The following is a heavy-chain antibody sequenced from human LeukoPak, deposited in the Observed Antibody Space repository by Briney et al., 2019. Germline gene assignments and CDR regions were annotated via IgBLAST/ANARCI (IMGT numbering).Heavy chain of an antibody. CDR2: ISSSSSTI. V-gene: IGHV3-48*01. CDR3: ARGPQWVTGYYDRWYFDL. J-gene: IGHJ2*01. Sequence: GGSLRLSCAASGFTFSSYSMNWVRQAPGKGLEWVSYISSSSSTIYYADSVKGRFTISRDNAKNSLYLQMNSLRAEDTAVYYCARGPQWVTGYYDRWYFDLWGRGTLVTVSS. CDR1: GFTFSSYS. D-gene: IGHD3-9*01.